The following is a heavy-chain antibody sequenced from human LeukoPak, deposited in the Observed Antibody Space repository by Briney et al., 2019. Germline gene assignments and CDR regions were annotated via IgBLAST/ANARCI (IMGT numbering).Heavy chain of an antibody. CDR3: ARDMIPLGSNWFDP. CDR1: GYTFTSYG. J-gene: IGHJ5*02. D-gene: IGHD3-16*01. V-gene: IGHV1-18*01. Sequence: ASVKVSCKASGYTFTSYGISWVRQAPGQGLEWMGWISAYNGNTNYAQKLQGRVTMTTDTSTSTAYMELRSLRSDDTAVYYCARDMIPLGSNWFDPWGQGTLVTVSS. CDR2: ISAYNGNT.